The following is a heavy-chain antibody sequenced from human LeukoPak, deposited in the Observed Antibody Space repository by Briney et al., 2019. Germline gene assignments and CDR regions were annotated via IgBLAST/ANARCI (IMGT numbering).Heavy chain of an antibody. CDR1: GFTFSSYG. D-gene: IGHD3-9*01. CDR3: AKDQSWGYDILTGAGDY. V-gene: IGHV3-30*02. Sequence: GGSLRLSCAASGFTFSSYGMHWVRQAPGKGLEWVAFIRYDGSNKYYADSVKGRFTISRDNSKNTLYLQMNSLRAEDTAVYYCAKDQSWGYDILTGAGDYWGQGTLVTVSP. J-gene: IGHJ4*02. CDR2: IRYDGSNK.